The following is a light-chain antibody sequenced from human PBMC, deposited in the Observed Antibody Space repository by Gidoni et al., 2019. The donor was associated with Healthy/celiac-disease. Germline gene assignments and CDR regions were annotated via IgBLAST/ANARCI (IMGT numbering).Light chain of an antibody. V-gene: IGKV3-11*01. CDR1: HSVNNY. CDR3: QQRANSIT. J-gene: IGKJ5*01. CDR2: VAS. Sequence: ELVLTQSPATLSLSPGHRATLSCSASHSVNNYLTWYQQKPGQPPRLLIYVASHRATGVPARSSGSGSGTDFTLTIRSLEPEDFAVYYCQQRANSITFGQXTRLDIK.